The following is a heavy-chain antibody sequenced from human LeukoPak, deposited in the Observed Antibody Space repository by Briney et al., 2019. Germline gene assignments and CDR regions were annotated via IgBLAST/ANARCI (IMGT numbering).Heavy chain of an antibody. J-gene: IGHJ6*03. V-gene: IGHV3-23*01. CDR3: AKVTRYCSSTSCYRYMDV. CDR2: ISGSGGST. D-gene: IGHD2-2*02. Sequence: GGSLRLSCAASGLTFTSYAMSWVRQAPGKGLEWVSAISGSGGSTYYADSVKGRFTISRDNSKNTLYLQMNSLRAEDTAVYYCAKVTRYCSSTSCYRYMDVWGKGTTVTVSS. CDR1: GLTFTSYA.